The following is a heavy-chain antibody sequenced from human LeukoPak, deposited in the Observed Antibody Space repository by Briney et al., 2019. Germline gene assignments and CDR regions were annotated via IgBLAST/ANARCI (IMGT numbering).Heavy chain of an antibody. Sequence: GGSLRLSCAASGFTLSSYWMHWVRQAPGKGLVWVSRINEDGSTINYADSVRGRFTISRDIAKNALYLQMNSLRPEDTAVYYCVTDFVGADEFWGQGTLVTVSS. CDR1: GFTLSSYW. D-gene: IGHD1-26*01. J-gene: IGHJ4*02. V-gene: IGHV3-74*01. CDR2: INEDGSTI. CDR3: VTDFVGADEF.